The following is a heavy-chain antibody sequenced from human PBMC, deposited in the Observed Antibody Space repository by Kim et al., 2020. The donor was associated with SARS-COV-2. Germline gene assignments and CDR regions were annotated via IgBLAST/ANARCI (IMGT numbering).Heavy chain of an antibody. Sequence: ASVKVSCKAYGYTFTNNAISWVRQAPGQGLEWMGWINTDTGNPTYAPAFPRRVVFSVDTSVTTAYLQISSLEAEDTALYYCARGVWGTYRYTDYWGQVTL. CDR2: INTDTGNP. D-gene: IGHD3-16*02. V-gene: IGHV7-4-1*02. CDR1: GYTFTNNA. J-gene: IGHJ4*02. CDR3: ARGVWGTYRYTDY.